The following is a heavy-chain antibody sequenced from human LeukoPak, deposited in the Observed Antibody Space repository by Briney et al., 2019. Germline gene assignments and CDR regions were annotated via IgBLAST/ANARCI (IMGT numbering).Heavy chain of an antibody. CDR2: ISGRGDST. J-gene: IGHJ4*02. D-gene: IGHD3-9*01. Sequence: LPGGSLRLSCAASGFSFSSCAMSWVRQAPGKGLEWVSGISGRGDSTDYADSVKGRFTISRDNSKNTPYLQINSLRAEDTAVYYCARPPSDNLLTGSLYYFDNWGQGTLVTVSS. CDR3: ARPPSDNLLTGSLYYFDN. CDR1: GFSFSSCA. V-gene: IGHV3-23*01.